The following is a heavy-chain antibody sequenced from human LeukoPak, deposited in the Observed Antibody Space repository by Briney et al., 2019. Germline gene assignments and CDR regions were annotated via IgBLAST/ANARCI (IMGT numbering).Heavy chain of an antibody. D-gene: IGHD3-10*01. J-gene: IGHJ4*02. CDR1: GFTFSSYW. CDR3: ARVRSYFGSGTSPLGY. CDR2: IKPDGNEK. V-gene: IGHV3-7*01. Sequence: GGSLRLSCVASGFTFSSYWMTWVRQAPGQGLEWVASIKPDGNEKAYADFVKGRFTVSRDNTEYSLDLQMNSLRAEDTGIYYCARVRSYFGSGTSPLGYWGQGTLVVVSS.